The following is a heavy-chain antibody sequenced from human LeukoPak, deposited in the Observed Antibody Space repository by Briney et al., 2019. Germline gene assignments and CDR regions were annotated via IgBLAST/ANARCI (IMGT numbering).Heavy chain of an antibody. Sequence: SETLSLTCTVSGYSISSGYYWGWIRQPPGKGLEWIGSIYHSGSTYYNPSLKSRVTISVDTSKNQFSLKLSSVTAADTSVYYCLRFGSASYYNNFDDWGQGTLVTVSS. J-gene: IGHJ4*02. D-gene: IGHD3-10*01. CDR3: LRFGSASYYNNFDD. CDR2: IYHSGST. CDR1: GYSISSGYY. V-gene: IGHV4-38-2*02.